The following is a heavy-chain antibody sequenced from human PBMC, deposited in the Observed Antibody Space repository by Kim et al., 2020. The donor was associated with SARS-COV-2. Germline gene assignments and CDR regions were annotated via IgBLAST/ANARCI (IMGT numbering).Heavy chain of an antibody. J-gene: IGHJ4*02. V-gene: IGHV4-61*07. CDR2: SP. D-gene: IGHD3-10*01. Sequence: SPTYNSSLYGRVTLSPDLSKNQFSLKLTSVTAADTAIYYCARHVYGKGGDYWGQGLLVTVSP. CDR3: ARHVYGKGGDY.